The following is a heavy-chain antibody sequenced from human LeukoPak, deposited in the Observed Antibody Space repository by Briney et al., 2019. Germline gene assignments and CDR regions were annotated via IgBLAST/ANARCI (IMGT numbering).Heavy chain of an antibody. CDR3: AREHRYCSSTSCPRYAYYDYYMDV. Sequence: ASVKVSCKASGYTFTSYGIRWVRQAPGQGLEWMGWISAYNGNTNYAQKLQGRVTMTTDTSTSTAYMELRSLRSDDTAVYYWAREHRYCSSTSCPRYAYYDYYMDVWGKGTTVTVSS. V-gene: IGHV1-18*01. CDR1: GYTFTSYG. CDR2: ISAYNGNT. J-gene: IGHJ6*03. D-gene: IGHD2-2*01.